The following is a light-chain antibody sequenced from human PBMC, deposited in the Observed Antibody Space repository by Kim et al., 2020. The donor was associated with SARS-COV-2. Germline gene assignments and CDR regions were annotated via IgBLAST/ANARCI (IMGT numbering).Light chain of an antibody. J-gene: IGKJ1*01. Sequence: DIKMTQSPSSLSASVGDRVTITCRASQDIANSLAWYQQKPGTVPKLLIYAASTLQSGVPSRFSGSGSGTEFTLTIGSLQTEDVATYYCQKYDTAPWTFGPGTKVDIK. CDR3: QKYDTAPWT. CDR1: QDIANS. CDR2: AAS. V-gene: IGKV1-27*01.